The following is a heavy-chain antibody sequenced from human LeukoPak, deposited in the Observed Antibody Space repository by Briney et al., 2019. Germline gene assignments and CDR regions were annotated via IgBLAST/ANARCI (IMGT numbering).Heavy chain of an antibody. Sequence: ASVKVSCKVSGYTLTDLSMHWVRQAPGQGLEWMGRINPNSGGTNYAQKFQGRVTMTRDTSISTAYMELSRLRSDDTAVYYCAVEEANRMFDYWGQGTLVTVSS. V-gene: IGHV1-2*06. CDR2: INPNSGGT. CDR1: GYTLTDLS. CDR3: AVEEANRMFDY. J-gene: IGHJ4*02.